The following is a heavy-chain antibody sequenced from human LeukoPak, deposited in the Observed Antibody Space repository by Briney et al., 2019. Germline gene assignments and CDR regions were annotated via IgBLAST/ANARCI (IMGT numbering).Heavy chain of an antibody. V-gene: IGHV3-74*01. D-gene: IGHD4-17*01. CDR1: GFTFRSFW. CDR3: ARGGYGSIDY. CDR2: VNSDGSST. Sequence: GGSLRLSCAASGFTFRSFWMHWVRQAPGKGLVWVSYVNSDGSSTTYADSVKGRFTISRDNAKNTLYLQMNSLRAEDTAVYYCARGGYGSIDYWGQGTLVTVSS. J-gene: IGHJ4*02.